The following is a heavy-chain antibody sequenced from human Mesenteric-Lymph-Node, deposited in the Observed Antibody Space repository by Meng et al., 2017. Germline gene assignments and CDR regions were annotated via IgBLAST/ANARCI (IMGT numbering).Heavy chain of an antibody. CDR1: GFNFGTFW. Sequence: VQLVESGGGLVQPGGSLRLSCTTSGFNFGTFWMNWVRQAPGKGLEWVANINEDGSDEYYLDSLEGRFTISRDNGRNTLYLQMNSLRAEDTAVYYCARDQTAMASFDYWGQGTLVTVSS. D-gene: IGHD5-18*01. V-gene: IGHV3-7*01. CDR3: ARDQTAMASFDY. J-gene: IGHJ4*02. CDR2: INEDGSDE.